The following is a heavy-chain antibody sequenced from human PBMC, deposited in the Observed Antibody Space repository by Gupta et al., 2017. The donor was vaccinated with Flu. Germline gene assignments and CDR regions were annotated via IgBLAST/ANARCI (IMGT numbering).Heavy chain of an antibody. CDR2: IYPGDSDT. V-gene: IGHV5-51*01. J-gene: IGHJ6*02. Sequence: SFTSHGIVWVRQVPGKGLEWVGIIYPGDSDTRYSPSFQGQVTFSADTSITTAYLQWSSLKASDTAMYYCARLRDWGYGMDVWGQGTTVTVSS. D-gene: IGHD3-16*01. CDR1: SFTSHG. CDR3: ARLRDWGYGMDV.